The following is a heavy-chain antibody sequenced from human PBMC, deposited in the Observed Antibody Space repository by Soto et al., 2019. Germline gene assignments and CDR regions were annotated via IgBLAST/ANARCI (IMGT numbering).Heavy chain of an antibody. CDR2: ISSSSSYI. CDR3: ARGIRVMRASDVCYFDD. D-gene: IGHD3-16*01. Sequence: EVQLVESGGGLVKPGGSLRLSCAASGFTFSSYSMNWVRQAPGKGLEWVSSISSSSSYIYYADSVKGRCTISRDNAKNALYLQMNSLRAEDTAVYYCARGIRVMRASDVCYFDDWGQGTLVTVSS. CDR1: GFTFSSYS. J-gene: IGHJ4*02. V-gene: IGHV3-21*01.